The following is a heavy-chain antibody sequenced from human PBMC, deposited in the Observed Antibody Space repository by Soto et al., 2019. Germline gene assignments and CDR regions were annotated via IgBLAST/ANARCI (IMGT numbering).Heavy chain of an antibody. CDR2: ITPIFVIT. J-gene: IGHJ4*02. Sequence: VKGSCKASGGNSSSYTISWVRHENVQGLACMVCITPIFVITSYAQKFQGRVTITRTTSISTAYMELSSLRSEDTAVYYCARNSEYSSSPGFDYWGQGTLDTVSS. V-gene: IGHV1-8*03. D-gene: IGHD6-6*01. CDR3: ARNSEYSSSPGFDY. CDR1: GGNSSSYT.